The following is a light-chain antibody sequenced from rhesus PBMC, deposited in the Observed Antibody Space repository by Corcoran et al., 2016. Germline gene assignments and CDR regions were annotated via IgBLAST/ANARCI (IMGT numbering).Light chain of an antibody. Sequence: EIVMTQSPATLPLSPGERATPSCRASQSVSSNLAWYQQKPGQAPRPLSDDAPNRATGIPDRFSGSGSGTDFTLTISSLGPGDVGVSFCQQGSNWPTFGGGAKVEIK. CDR1: QSVSSN. V-gene: IGKV3-35*01. CDR2: DAP. CDR3: QQGSNWPT. J-gene: IGKJ4*01.